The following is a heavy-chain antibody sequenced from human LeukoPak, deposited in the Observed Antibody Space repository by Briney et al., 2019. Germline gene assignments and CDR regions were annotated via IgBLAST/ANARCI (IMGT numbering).Heavy chain of an antibody. CDR2: IYYSGST. D-gene: IGHD1-26*01. CDR3: ARDWAGSLHQNWFDP. CDR1: GGSISSYY. Sequence: SETLSLTCTVSGGSISSYYWSWIRQPPGKGLEWIGYIYYSGSTNYNPSLKSRVPISVDTSKNQFSLKLSSVTAADTAVYYCARDWAGSLHQNWFDPWGQGTLVTVSS. J-gene: IGHJ5*02. V-gene: IGHV4-59*01.